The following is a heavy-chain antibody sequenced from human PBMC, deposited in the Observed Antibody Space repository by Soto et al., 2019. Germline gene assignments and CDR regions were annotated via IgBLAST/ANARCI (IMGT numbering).Heavy chain of an antibody. CDR3: ASFYYYGSGSYPDY. CDR1: CGSISSSSYY. J-gene: IGHJ4*02. Sequence: AETLSLTCTVSCGSISSSSYYWGWIRQPPGKGLEWIGSIYYSGSTYYNPSLKSRVTISVDTSKNQFSLKLSSVTAADTAVYYCASFYYYGSGSYPDYWGQGTRVTVS. CDR2: IYYSGST. D-gene: IGHD3-10*01. V-gene: IGHV4-39*01.